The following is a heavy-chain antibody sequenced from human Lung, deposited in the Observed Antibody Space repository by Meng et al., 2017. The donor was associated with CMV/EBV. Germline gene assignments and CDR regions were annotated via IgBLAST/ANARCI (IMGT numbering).Heavy chain of an antibody. J-gene: IGHJ6*01. CDR2: IIPIFGTA. CDR3: ARDRASIAAPGDYYYGMDV. CDR1: GGTFSSYA. D-gene: IGHD6-6*01. V-gene: IGHV1-69*05. Sequence: SXXVSXKASGGTFSSYAISWVRQAPGQGLEWMGGIIPIFGTANYAKKFQGRVTITTDESTSTAYMELISLRYEDTAVYYCARDRASIAAPGDYYYGMDVWXQGTTVTVSS.